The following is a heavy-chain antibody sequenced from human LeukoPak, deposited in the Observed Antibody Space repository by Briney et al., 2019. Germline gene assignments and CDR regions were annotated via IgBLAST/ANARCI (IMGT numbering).Heavy chain of an antibody. CDR3: AKGRSGYDDFDY. D-gene: IGHD5-12*01. CDR2: ISGSGGST. V-gene: IGHV3-23*01. J-gene: IGHJ4*02. CDR1: GFAFSSYA. Sequence: PGGSVRLSCAASGFAFSSYAMSWVPQAPGKGLEWVSAISGSGGSTYYADSVKGRFTISRDNSKNTLYLQMNSLRAEDTAVYYCAKGRSGYDDFDYWGQGTLVTVSS.